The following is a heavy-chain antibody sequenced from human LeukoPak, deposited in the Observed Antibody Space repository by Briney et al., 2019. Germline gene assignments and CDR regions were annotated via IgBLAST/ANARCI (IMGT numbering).Heavy chain of an antibody. J-gene: IGHJ4*02. CDR2: IYYSGST. V-gene: IGHV4-39*07. D-gene: IGHD3-10*01. CDR3: ARKSGLWFGELSTGYYFDY. CDR1: GGSISSPTYY. Sequence: PSETLSLTCTVSGGSISSPTYYWGWIRQPPGKGLECIGSIYYSGSTYYNPALKSRVTRSVDTSKNQFSLKLSSVTAADTAVYYCARKSGLWFGELSTGYYFDYWGQGTLVTVSS.